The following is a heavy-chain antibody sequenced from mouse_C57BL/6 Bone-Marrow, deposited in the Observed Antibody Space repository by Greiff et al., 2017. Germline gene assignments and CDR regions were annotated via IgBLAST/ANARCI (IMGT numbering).Heavy chain of an antibody. V-gene: IGHV1-81*01. Sequence: QVQLQQSGAELARPGASVKLSCKASGYTFTSYGISWVKQRTGQGLEWIGEIYPRSGNTYYNEKFKGKATLTADKSSSTAYMELLSLTSEDSAVYCCATDYYDCGFDYWGQGTTLTVSS. D-gene: IGHD2-4*01. CDR3: ATDYYDCGFDY. J-gene: IGHJ2*01. CDR2: IYPRSGNT. CDR1: GYTFTSYG.